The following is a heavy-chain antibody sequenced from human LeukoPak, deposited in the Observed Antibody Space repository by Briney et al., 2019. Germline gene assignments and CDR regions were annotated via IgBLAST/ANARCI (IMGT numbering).Heavy chain of an antibody. Sequence: PGGSLRLSCATSGFTFSDYYMSWIRQARGKGLEWVSYISSSGSTIYYADSVKGRFTISRDNAKNSLYLQMNSLRAEDTAVYYCARHVLHRSWFDPWGQGTLVTVSS. D-gene: IGHD2-15*01. V-gene: IGHV3-11*01. J-gene: IGHJ5*02. CDR3: ARHVLHRSWFDP. CDR2: ISSSGSTI. CDR1: GFTFSDYY.